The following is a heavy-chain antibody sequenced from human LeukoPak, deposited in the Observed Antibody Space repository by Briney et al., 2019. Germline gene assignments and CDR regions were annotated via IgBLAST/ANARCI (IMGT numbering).Heavy chain of an antibody. V-gene: IGHV3-23*01. Sequence: PGGSLRLSCAASGFTFSSYAMSWVRQAPGKGLEWVSAISGSGGSTYYADSVKGRFTISRDNSKNTLYLQMNSLRAEDTAVYYCAKAYSSGWYRGTRFDYWGQGTLVTVSS. D-gene: IGHD6-19*01. J-gene: IGHJ4*02. CDR3: AKAYSSGWYRGTRFDY. CDR2: ISGSGGST. CDR1: GFTFSSYA.